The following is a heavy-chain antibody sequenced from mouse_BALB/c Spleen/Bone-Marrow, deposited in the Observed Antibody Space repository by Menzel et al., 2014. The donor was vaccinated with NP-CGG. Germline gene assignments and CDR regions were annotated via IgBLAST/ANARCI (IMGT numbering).Heavy chain of an antibody. Sequence: EVKLQESGPGLVKPSQSLSLTCSVTGYSITSNFYWNWIRQFPGNKLEWMGYISYDGSNNYNPSLKNRISITRDTSKNQFFLKLHSVTTEDTATYYCARDYDYAWFAYWGHGTLVTVSA. CDR3: ARDYDYAWFAY. D-gene: IGHD2-4*01. CDR1: GYSITSNFY. J-gene: IGHJ3*01. V-gene: IGHV3-6*02. CDR2: ISYDGSN.